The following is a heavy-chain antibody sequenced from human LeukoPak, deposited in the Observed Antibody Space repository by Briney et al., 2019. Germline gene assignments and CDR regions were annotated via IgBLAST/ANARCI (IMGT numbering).Heavy chain of an antibody. D-gene: IGHD6-19*01. CDR3: AGGYSSGWYPLDY. CDR1: GFTFSDYY. CDR2: ISSSSSYT. J-gene: IGHJ4*02. Sequence: GGSLRLSCAASGFTFSDYYMSWIRQAEGKGLEWVSYISSSSSYTNYADSVKGRFTISRDNAKNSLYLQMNSLRAEDTAVYYCAGGYSSGWYPLDYWGQGTLVTVSS. V-gene: IGHV3-11*06.